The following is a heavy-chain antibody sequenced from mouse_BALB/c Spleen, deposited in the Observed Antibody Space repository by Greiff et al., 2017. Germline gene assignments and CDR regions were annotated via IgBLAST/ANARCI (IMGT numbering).Heavy chain of an antibody. D-gene: IGHD1-1*01. CDR3: ARHERIYYGSSFYYFDY. CDR2: ISSGGSYT. CDR1: GFTFSSYG. Sequence: EVMLVESGGDLVKPGGSLKLSCAASGFTFSSYGMSWVRQTPDKRLEWVATISSGGSYTYYPDSVKGRFTISRDNAKNTLYLQMSSLKSEDTAMYYCARHERIYYGSSFYYFDYWGQGTTLTVSS. V-gene: IGHV5-6*01. J-gene: IGHJ2*01.